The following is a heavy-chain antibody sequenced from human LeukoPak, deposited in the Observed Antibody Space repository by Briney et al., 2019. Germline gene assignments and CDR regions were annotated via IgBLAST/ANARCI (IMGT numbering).Heavy chain of an antibody. Sequence: GASVKVSCKASGYTFTSYGISWVRQAPGQGLEWMGWISAYNGNTNYAQKLQGRVTMTTDTSTSTAYMELRSLRSDDTAVYYCARDGGQYYDILSGYYNNDWFDPWGQGTLVTVSS. D-gene: IGHD3-9*01. CDR1: GYTFTSYG. CDR2: ISAYNGNT. J-gene: IGHJ5*02. V-gene: IGHV1-18*01. CDR3: ARDGGQYYDILSGYYNNDWFDP.